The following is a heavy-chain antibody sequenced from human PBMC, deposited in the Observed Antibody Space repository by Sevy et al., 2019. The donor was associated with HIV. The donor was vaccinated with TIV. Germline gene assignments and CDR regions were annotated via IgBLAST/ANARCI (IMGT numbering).Heavy chain of an antibody. D-gene: IGHD6-13*01. CDR3: VKSVATAGYHFDY. Sequence: GGSLRLSCVASGFTFSNYGMHWVRQAPGKGLDWVAILSHDGSEKKFADSVKGRFTISRDNSKNTLYLQMNSLRAEDTALYYCVKSVATAGYHFDYWGLGTLVTVSS. J-gene: IGHJ4*02. CDR2: LSHDGSEK. V-gene: IGHV3-30*18. CDR1: GFTFSNYG.